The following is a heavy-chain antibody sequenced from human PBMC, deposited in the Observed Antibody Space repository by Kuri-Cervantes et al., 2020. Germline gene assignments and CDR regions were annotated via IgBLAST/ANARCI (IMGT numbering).Heavy chain of an antibody. Sequence: GSLRLSCAASGSTFSSHWMSWIRQPPGKGLEWIGYTYYSGSTNYNPSLKSRVTISVDTSKNQFSLKLSSVTAADTAVYYCARVGDGDYVHDWGQGTLVTVSS. V-gene: IGHV4-59*11. D-gene: IGHD4-17*01. CDR2: TYYSGST. J-gene: IGHJ4*02. CDR1: GSTFSSHW. CDR3: ARVGDGDYVHD.